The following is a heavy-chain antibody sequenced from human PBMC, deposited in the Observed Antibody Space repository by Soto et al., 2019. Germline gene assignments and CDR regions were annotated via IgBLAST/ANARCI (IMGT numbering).Heavy chain of an antibody. CDR3: ARQSCSSTSCYSWVSWFDP. V-gene: IGHV4-59*08. D-gene: IGHD2-2*01. J-gene: IGHJ5*02. Sequence: QVQLQESGPGLVKPSETLSLTCTVSGGSISSYYWSWIRQPPGKGLEWLGYIYYSGSTKYNPSLNSRVTISVDTSKNQCSRKLSSVTAADTAVYYCARQSCSSTSCYSWVSWFDPWGQGTLVTVSS. CDR1: GGSISSYY. CDR2: IYYSGST.